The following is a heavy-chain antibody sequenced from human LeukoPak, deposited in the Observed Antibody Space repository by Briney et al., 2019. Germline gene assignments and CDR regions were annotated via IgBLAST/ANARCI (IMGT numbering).Heavy chain of an antibody. CDR2: ISAYNGNT. J-gene: IGHJ3*02. CDR3: ARDVFEGFGERVIDAFDI. V-gene: IGHV1-18*03. Sequence: ASVKVSCKASGYRFITYGLRWVRQAPGQGLEWMVWISAYNGNTNYAQNLQGRVTMKKDTSMRTAYMELRSLRSDDMAVYFCARDVFEGFGERVIDAFDIWGQGTMVTVSS. D-gene: IGHD3-10*01. CDR1: GYRFITYG.